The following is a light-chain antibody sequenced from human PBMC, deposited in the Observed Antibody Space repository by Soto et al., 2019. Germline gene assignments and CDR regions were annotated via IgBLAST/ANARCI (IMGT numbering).Light chain of an antibody. CDR3: QQYNSYSWT. J-gene: IGKJ1*01. V-gene: IGKV1-5*03. CDR2: KAS. Sequence: IQMTQSPSSLSASVGGRVTITCRASQSISTYLNWYQQKPGKAPKLLIYKASSLESGVPSRFSGSGSGTEFTLTISSLQPDDFATYYCQQYNSYSWTFGQGTKVDIK. CDR1: QSISTY.